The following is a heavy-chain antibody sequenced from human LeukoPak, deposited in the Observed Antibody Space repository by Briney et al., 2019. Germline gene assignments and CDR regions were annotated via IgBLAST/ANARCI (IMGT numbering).Heavy chain of an antibody. D-gene: IGHD3-22*01. V-gene: IGHV3-23*01. J-gene: IGHJ4*02. Sequence: QSGGSLRLSCAASGFTFSSFAMSWVRPAPGKGLEWVSAISGSGGSTYYADSVKGRFTISRDNSKNTLYLQRNSLRAEDTAVYYCAKNGPDTYYDSSGYYHYWGQGTLVTVSS. CDR2: ISGSGGST. CDR1: GFTFSSFA. CDR3: AKNGPDTYYDSSGYYHY.